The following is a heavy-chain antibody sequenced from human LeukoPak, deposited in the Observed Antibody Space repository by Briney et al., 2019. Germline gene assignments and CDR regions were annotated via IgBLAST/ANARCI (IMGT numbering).Heavy chain of an antibody. J-gene: IGHJ6*02. CDR1: GGSISSYY. V-gene: IGHV4-59*08. CDR3: ARMVDEYYYYYYGMDV. Sequence: SETLSLTCTVSGGSISSYYWSWIRQPPGKGLEWIGYIYYSGSTNYNPSLKSRVTISVDTSKNQFSLKLSSVTAAGTAVYYCARMVDEYYYYYYGMDVWGQGTTVTVSS. CDR2: IYYSGST. D-gene: IGHD2-15*01.